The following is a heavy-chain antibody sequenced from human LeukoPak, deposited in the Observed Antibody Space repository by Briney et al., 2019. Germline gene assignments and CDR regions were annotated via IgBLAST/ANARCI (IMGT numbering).Heavy chain of an antibody. CDR1: GGSISSSSYY. Sequence: SETLSLTCTVSGGSISSSSYYWGWIRQPPGKGLEWIGSIYYSGSTYYNPSLKSRVTISVDTSKNQFSLKLSSVTAADTAVYYCARALTRWLQPFDYWGQGTLVTVSS. D-gene: IGHD5-24*01. CDR3: ARALTRWLQPFDY. CDR2: IYYSGST. V-gene: IGHV4-39*07. J-gene: IGHJ4*02.